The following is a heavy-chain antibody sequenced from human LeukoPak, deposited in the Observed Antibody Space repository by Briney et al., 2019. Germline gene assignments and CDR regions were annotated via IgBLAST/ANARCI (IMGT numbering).Heavy chain of an antibody. J-gene: IGHJ3*02. Sequence: ASVKVSFKASGYTFTSYGISWVRQAPGQGREWMGWISAYNGNTNYAQKLQGRVTMTTDTSTSTAYMELRSLRSDDTAVYYCSAAAGLSGDAFDIWGQGTMVTVSS. CDR2: ISAYNGNT. CDR1: GYTFTSYG. D-gene: IGHD6-13*01. V-gene: IGHV1-18*01. CDR3: SAAAGLSGDAFDI.